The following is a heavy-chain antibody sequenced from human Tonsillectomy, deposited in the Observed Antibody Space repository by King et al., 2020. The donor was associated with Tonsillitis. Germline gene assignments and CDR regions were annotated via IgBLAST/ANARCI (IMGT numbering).Heavy chain of an antibody. CDR3: ARDTGGETGVGRSYDILSGYENYYYGMDV. CDR1: GYTFTTYG. J-gene: IGHJ6*02. CDR2: ISAYNANT. D-gene: IGHD3-9*01. V-gene: IGHV1-18*01. Sequence: VQLVESGAEVKKPGASVKVSCKASGYTFTTYGISWVRQAPGQGLEWMGWISAYNANTNYAQKLQGRVTLTTDTSSSTAYMELRSLRSDDTAVYYCARDTGGETGVGRSYDILSGYENYYYGMDVWGQGTTVTVSS.